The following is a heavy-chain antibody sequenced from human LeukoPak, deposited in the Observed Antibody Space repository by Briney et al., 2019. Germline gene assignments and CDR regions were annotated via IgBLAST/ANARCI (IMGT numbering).Heavy chain of an antibody. Sequence: GGSLRLSCAASGFTFSSYTMSWVRQAPGKGLEWVSTITTSDGNTYYADSVKGRFTVSRDNSKNTLYLQMNSLRAEDTAVYYCAKAASSNWPSYQYGMDVWGQGTTVTVSS. CDR1: GFTFSSYT. J-gene: IGHJ6*02. V-gene: IGHV3-23*01. CDR2: ITTSDGNT. D-gene: IGHD6-13*01. CDR3: AKAASSNWPSYQYGMDV.